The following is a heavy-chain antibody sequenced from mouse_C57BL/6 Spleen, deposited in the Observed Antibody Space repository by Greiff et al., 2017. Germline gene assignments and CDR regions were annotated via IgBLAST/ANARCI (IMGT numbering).Heavy chain of an antibody. CDR3: ARGEDYEGCAY. D-gene: IGHD2-4*01. V-gene: IGHV5-15*01. Sequence: EVQLVESGGGLVQPGGSLKLSCAASGFTFSDYGMAWVRQAPRKGPEWVAFISNFAYSIYYADTVTGRFTISRENAKNTLYLEMSSLRSEDTAMYYCARGEDYEGCAYWGQGTLVTVSA. J-gene: IGHJ3*01. CDR2: ISNFAYSI. CDR1: GFTFSDYG.